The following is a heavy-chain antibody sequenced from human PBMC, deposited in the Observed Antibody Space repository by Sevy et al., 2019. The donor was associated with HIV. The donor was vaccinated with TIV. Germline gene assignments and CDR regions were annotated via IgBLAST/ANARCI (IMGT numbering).Heavy chain of an antibody. CDR2: FSGTDGSGTDGTT. J-gene: IGHJ4*02. D-gene: IGHD6-13*01. CDR1: GFKFDNYD. V-gene: IGHV3-23*01. Sequence: GGSLRLSCAASGFKFDNYDFSWVRQAPGKGLEWVSGFSGTDGSGTDGTTYYTDSVKGRFIISRDNSKNTLYLEMNSLRVDDTAVYYCAKAARYSSVWYSVGEPFDYWGQGTLVTVSS. CDR3: AKAARYSSVWYSVGEPFDY.